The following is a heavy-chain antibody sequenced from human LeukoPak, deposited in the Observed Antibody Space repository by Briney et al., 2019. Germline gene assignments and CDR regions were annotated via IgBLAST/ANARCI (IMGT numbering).Heavy chain of an antibody. V-gene: IGHV3-33*01. CDR2: IWYDGSNK. J-gene: IGHJ4*02. Sequence: PEGSLRLSCAASGFTFSSYGMHWVRQAPGKGLEWVAVIWYDGSNKYYGDSVKGRFTISRDNSKNTLYLQMNSLRVEDTAVYYCARDSGSSSWYGTFDYWGQGTLVTVSS. CDR1: GFTFSSYG. D-gene: IGHD6-13*01. CDR3: ARDSGSSSWYGTFDY.